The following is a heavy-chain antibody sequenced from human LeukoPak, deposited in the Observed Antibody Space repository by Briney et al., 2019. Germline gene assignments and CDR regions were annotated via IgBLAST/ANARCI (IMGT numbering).Heavy chain of an antibody. D-gene: IGHD5-24*01. V-gene: IGHV1-46*03. CDR3: ASSGYKSRTFDP. CDR2: INPSGGST. Sequence: ASVKVSCKASGYTFTSYYMHWVRQAPGQGLEWMGIINPSGGSTSYAQKFQGRVTMTRDTSTSTVNMELSSLRSEDTAVYYCASSGYKSRTFDPWGQGTLVTVSS. CDR1: GYTFTSYY. J-gene: IGHJ5*02.